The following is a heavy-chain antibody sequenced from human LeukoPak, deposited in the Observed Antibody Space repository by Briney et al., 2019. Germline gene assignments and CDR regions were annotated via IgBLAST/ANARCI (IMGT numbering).Heavy chain of an antibody. CDR3: ARDSDGPDTYYYDSSGYPAYYYGMDV. J-gene: IGHJ6*02. CDR2: IYTSGST. Sequence: PSETLSLTCTVSGGSISSYYWSWIRQPAGKGLEWIGRIYTSGSTNYNPSLKSRVTMSVDTSKNQFSLKLSSVTAADTAVYYCARDSDGPDTYYYDSSGYPAYYYGMDVWGQGTTVTVSS. CDR1: GGSISSYY. D-gene: IGHD3-22*01. V-gene: IGHV4-4*07.